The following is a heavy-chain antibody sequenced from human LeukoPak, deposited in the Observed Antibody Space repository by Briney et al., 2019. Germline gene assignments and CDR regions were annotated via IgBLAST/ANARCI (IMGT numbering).Heavy chain of an antibody. Sequence: ASVKVSCKASGYTFTSYDINWVRQATGQGLEWMGWMNPNSGNTGYAQKFQGRVTITRNTSISTAYMELSSLRSEDTAVYYCARVKTRRDITIFGVVIPYYYYYMDVWGKGTTVTVSS. CDR3: ARVKTRRDITIFGVVIPYYYYYMDV. CDR2: MNPNSGNT. D-gene: IGHD3-3*01. CDR1: GYTFTSYD. V-gene: IGHV1-8*03. J-gene: IGHJ6*03.